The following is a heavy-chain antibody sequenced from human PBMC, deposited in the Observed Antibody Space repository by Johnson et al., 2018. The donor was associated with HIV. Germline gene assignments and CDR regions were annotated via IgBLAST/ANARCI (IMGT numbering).Heavy chain of an antibody. V-gene: IGHV3-74*02. CDR1: GFTFSGFW. J-gene: IGHJ3*02. D-gene: IGHD3-22*01. Sequence: MQLVESGGGLVQPGVSLRLSCADSGFTFSGFWMHWVRQAPGKGLVWVSRINSDGSSTSYADSVKGRFTISRDNAKNTLYLQMNSLRAEDTAVYYCARVGVGGTYYYDSSGRAGGAFDIWGQGTMVTVSS. CDR3: ARVGVGGTYYYDSSGRAGGAFDI. CDR2: INSDGSST.